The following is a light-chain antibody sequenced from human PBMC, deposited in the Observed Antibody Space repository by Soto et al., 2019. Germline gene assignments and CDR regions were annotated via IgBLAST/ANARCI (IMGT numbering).Light chain of an antibody. J-gene: IGKJ4*01. CDR2: WAS. Sequence: DIVMTQSPDSLAVSLGGRATINCKSSQSVLYSSNNKNYLVWYQQKPGQPPKLLIYWASTRESGVPDRFSGSGSGTDFTLTISSLQAEDVAVYYCQQYYSTPLTFGGGTKVDIK. CDR3: QQYYSTPLT. V-gene: IGKV4-1*01. CDR1: QSVLYSSNNKNY.